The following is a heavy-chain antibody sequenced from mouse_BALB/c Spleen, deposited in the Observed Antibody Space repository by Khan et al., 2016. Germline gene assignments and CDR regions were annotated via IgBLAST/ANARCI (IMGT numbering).Heavy chain of an antibody. CDR3: ARGRETARTRGYYFDY. Sequence: QIQLVQSGPELKKPGETVKISCKASGYTFTNYGMNWVKQAPGKGLKWMGWINTYTGEPTYADDFKGRFAFSLETSASTAYLQINNLKNEDTATYFCARGRETARTRGYYFDYWGQGTTLTVSS. CDR2: INTYTGEP. V-gene: IGHV9-3-1*01. CDR1: GYTFTNYG. D-gene: IGHD3-2*01. J-gene: IGHJ2*01.